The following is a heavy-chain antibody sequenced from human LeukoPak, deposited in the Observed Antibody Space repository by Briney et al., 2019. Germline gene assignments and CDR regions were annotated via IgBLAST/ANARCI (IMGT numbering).Heavy chain of an antibody. V-gene: IGHV3-53*01. CDR2: IYGGGST. CDR3: ARDVRMYYYDSSGYYLN. D-gene: IGHD3-22*01. Sequence: GGSLRLSCAASGVTVSTNYMAWVRQAPGKGLEWVAVIYGGGSTFHSDSVKGRFTISRDTSKNTVYLQMNSLRAEDTAVYYCARDVRMYYYDSSGYYLNWGQGTLVTVSS. CDR1: GVTVSTNY. J-gene: IGHJ4*02.